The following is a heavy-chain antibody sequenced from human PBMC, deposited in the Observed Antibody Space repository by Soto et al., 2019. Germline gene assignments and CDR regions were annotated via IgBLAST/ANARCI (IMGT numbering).Heavy chain of an antibody. V-gene: IGHV1-69*06. CDR2: IIPIFDAR. CDR1: GDTFSSHA. CDR3: ARSSTTYCYQCSPYWPDKELDI. Sequence: GASVKVSCKASGDTFSSHALSWVRQAPGQGLEWMGGIIPIFDARTYAQKFQGRVTISADKSTKTGYMELSSLTSEDTAVYYCARSSTTYCYQCSPYWPDKELDIWGQGTLGTVSS. D-gene: IGHD2-21*01. J-gene: IGHJ4*02.